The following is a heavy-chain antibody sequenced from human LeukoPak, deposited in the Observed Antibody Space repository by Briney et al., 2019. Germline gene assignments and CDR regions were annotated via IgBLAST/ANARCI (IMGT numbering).Heavy chain of an antibody. D-gene: IGHD2-15*01. CDR1: GFTFSSYA. CDR3: AKDKAAPGHCSGGACYSDY. Sequence: GGSLRLSCAASGFTFSSYAMSWVRQAPGKGLDWVAPICCSGGSKYYADSVKGRFTIPRDNSKNPLYLQMNSLTAQDKPVDYCAKDKAAPGHCSGGACYSDYWGQGTLVTVSS. V-gene: IGHV3-23*01. CDR2: ICCSGGSK. J-gene: IGHJ4*02.